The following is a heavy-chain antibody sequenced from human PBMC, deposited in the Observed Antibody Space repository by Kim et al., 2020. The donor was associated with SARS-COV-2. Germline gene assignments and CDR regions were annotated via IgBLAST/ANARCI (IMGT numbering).Heavy chain of an antibody. J-gene: IGHJ3*02. V-gene: IGHV3-66*01. Sequence: GGSLRLSCAASGFTFSSNSMRWVRQAPGKGLEWVALIYSVGSTYSTDSVKCRYAISTVTCNNTQYLQFLSLRAVNTADSALSCDTRLDSLFAYSAPSIWG. CDR3: SCDTRLDSLFAYSAPSI. D-gene: IGHD3-16*02. CDR1: GFTFSSNS. CDR2: IYSVGST.